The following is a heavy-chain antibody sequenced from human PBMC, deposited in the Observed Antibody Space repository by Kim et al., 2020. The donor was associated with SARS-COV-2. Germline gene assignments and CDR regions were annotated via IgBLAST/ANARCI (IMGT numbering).Heavy chain of an antibody. V-gene: IGHV4-39*01. CDR1: GGSISSSSYY. J-gene: IGHJ6*02. Sequence: SETLSLTCTVSGGSISSSSYYWGWIRQPPGKGLEWIGSIYYSGSTYYNPSLKSRVTISVDTSKNQFSLKLSSVTAADTAVYYCARHIGESGIPLWPYVVYYYGMDVWGQGTTVTVSS. D-gene: IGHD5-18*01. CDR2: IYYSGST. CDR3: ARHIGESGIPLWPYVVYYYGMDV.